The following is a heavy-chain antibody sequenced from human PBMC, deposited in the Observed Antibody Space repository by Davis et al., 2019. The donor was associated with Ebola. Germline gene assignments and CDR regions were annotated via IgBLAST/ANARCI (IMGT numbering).Heavy chain of an antibody. CDR2: ISGSGSTL. D-gene: IGHD4-17*01. CDR3: ATDDYGNFDY. J-gene: IGHJ4*02. Sequence: GESLKISCEGSGFTFRSFGMQWVRQAPGRGLEWVSYISGSGSTLYYAESVKGRFTISRDNAKNSLYLQINSLRDEDTAVYYCATDDYGNFDYWSQGTLVTVSS. CDR1: GFTFRSFG. V-gene: IGHV3-48*02.